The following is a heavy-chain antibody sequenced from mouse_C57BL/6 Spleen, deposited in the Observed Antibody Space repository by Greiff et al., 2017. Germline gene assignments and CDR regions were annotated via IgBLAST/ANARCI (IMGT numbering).Heavy chain of an antibody. V-gene: IGHV1-69*01. Sequence: QVQLQQPGAELVMPGASVKLSCKASGYTFTSYWMRWVKQRPGQGLEWIGEIDPSDSYTNYNQKFKGKSTVTVDKSSSTAYMQLSSLTSEDAEVDDCARGDDDDYFDDWGKGTTLTVSS. J-gene: IGHJ2*01. CDR2: IDPSDSYT. D-gene: IGHD2-3*01. CDR1: GYTFTSYW. CDR3: ARGDDDDYFDD.